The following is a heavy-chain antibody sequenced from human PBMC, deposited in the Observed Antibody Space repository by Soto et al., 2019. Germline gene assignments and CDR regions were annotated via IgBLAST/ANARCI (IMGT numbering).Heavy chain of an antibody. CDR3: ARGGVFFFAAPTNPFDY. CDR2: INAGNGNT. CDR1: GYIFTNYA. D-gene: IGHD3-10*01. J-gene: IGHJ4*02. V-gene: IGHV1-3*01. Sequence: ASVKVSCKASGYIFTNYAMHWVRQAPGQRLEWMGWINAGNGNTRYSQKFQGRVTMTRNTSISTAYMELSSLRSEDTAVYYCARGGVFFFAAPTNPFDYWGQGTLVTVSS.